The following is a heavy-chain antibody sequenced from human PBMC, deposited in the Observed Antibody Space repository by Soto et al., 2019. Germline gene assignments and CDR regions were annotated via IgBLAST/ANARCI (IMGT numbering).Heavy chain of an antibody. CDR2: ISGSDGST. CDR3: AKARVHYYAAGSYYKALH. Sequence: GGSLRLSCVATGFAFSTYAMTWVRQAPGKGLEWVSTISGSDGSTYYADSVKGRFTISRDNSKNTLHLQMDSLRAEDTAIYYFAKARVHYYAAGSYYKALHWGQGTLVTVSS. CDR1: GFAFSTYA. J-gene: IGHJ1*01. D-gene: IGHD3-10*01. V-gene: IGHV3-23*01.